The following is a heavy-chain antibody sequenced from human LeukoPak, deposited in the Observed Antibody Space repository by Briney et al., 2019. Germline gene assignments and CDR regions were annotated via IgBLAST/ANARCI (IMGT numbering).Heavy chain of an antibody. CDR1: GFTFSSYW. CDR3: ARSVEGAFDF. V-gene: IGHV3-7*01. CDR2: IKQDGSEK. D-gene: IGHD6-19*01. J-gene: IGHJ4*02. Sequence: GGSLRLSCAVSGFTFSSYWMSWVRQAPGKGLEWLANIKQDGSEKYYVDSVKGRFTISRDNAMNSLHLQMNSLRDEDTAMYYCARSVEGAFDFWGQGTLVTVSS.